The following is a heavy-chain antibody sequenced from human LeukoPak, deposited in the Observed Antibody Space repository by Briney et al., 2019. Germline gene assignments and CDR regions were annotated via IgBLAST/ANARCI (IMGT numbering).Heavy chain of an antibody. D-gene: IGHD4-17*01. V-gene: IGHV3-21*01. CDR2: ISSSSSYI. CDR1: GFTFSSYS. CDR3: ARLTVTTLSTFDY. Sequence: PGGSLRLSCAASGFTFSSYSMNWVRQAPGKGLEWVSSISSSSSYIHYADSVKGRSTISRDNAKNSLYLQMNSLRAEDTAVYYCARLTVTTLSTFDYWGQGTLVTVSS. J-gene: IGHJ4*02.